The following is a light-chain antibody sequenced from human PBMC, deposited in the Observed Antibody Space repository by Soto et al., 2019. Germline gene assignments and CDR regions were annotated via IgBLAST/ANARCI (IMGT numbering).Light chain of an antibody. CDR1: SSNIGSNY. J-gene: IGLJ3*02. Sequence: QSVLTQPPSASGTPGQRGTISCSGSSSNIGSNYVYWYQQLPGTAPKLLIYSNNQRPSGVPDRFSGSKSGTSASLAISGLRSEDEADYYCAAWDDSLSALVFGGGTKLTVL. CDR3: AAWDDSLSALV. V-gene: IGLV1-47*02. CDR2: SNN.